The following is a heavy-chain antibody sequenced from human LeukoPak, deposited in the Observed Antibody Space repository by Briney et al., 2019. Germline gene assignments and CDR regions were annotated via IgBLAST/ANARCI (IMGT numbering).Heavy chain of an antibody. CDR2: ISRSDGST. CDR3: AKDPSDLGGSGSYNYFDC. CDR1: GFIFSSYA. J-gene: IGHJ4*02. D-gene: IGHD3-10*01. V-gene: IGHV3-23*01. Sequence: GGSLRFSCAASGFIFSSYAMSRVRPTPGKGLEWVSAISRSDGSTYYADSVKGRFTISRDNSKNTLFLQMNRLDVEDTAVYYCAKDPSDLGGSGSYNYFDCWGRGTLVTVSS.